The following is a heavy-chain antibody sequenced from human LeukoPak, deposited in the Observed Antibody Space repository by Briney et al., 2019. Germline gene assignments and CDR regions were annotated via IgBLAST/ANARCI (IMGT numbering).Heavy chain of an antibody. D-gene: IGHD5-18*01. Sequence: SETLSLTCTVSGYSISTGYYWGWIRQPPGKGLEWIGSIYHSGSTYYNPSLKSRVTISVDTSKNQFSLKLNSVTAADTAVYYCARSYSYGYALFDYWGQGTLVTVSS. CDR3: ARSYSYGYALFDY. J-gene: IGHJ4*02. CDR2: IYHSGST. CDR1: GYSISTGYY. V-gene: IGHV4-38-2*02.